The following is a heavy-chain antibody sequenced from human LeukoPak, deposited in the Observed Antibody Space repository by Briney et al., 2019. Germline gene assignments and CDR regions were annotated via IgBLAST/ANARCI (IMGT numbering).Heavy chain of an antibody. J-gene: IGHJ4*02. CDR1: GNYW. CDR3: ARGYGSGSQYYFDY. D-gene: IGHD3-10*01. Sequence: PGGSLRLSCAASGNYWMHWVRQAPGKGLVWVSRIEGDGSSTTYAESVKGRFTISRDNAKNTLYLQVNSLRAEDTAVYYCARGYGSGSQYYFDYWGQGTLVTVSS. CDR2: IEGDGSST. V-gene: IGHV3-74*03.